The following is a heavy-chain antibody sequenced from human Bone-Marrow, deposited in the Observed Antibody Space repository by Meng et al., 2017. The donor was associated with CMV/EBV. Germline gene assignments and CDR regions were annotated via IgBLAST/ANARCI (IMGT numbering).Heavy chain of an antibody. CDR3: AREGVVGTTIYFDY. D-gene: IGHD1-1*01. CDR1: GGPFSNYC. Sequence: SGGPFSNYCVHLVRPAPGQGLEWMGGIIPIFGTANYAQKFQDRLTITTDESTTTAYMELSSLRSDDTAVYYCAREGVVGTTIYFDYWGQGTLVTVSS. J-gene: IGHJ4*02. V-gene: IGHV1-69*05. CDR2: IIPIFGTA.